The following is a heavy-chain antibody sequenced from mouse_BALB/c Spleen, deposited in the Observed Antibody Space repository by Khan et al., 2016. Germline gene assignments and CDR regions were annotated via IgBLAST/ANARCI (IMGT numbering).Heavy chain of an antibody. J-gene: IGHJ4*01. D-gene: IGHD2-2*01. CDR1: GYTFTDYS. V-gene: IGHV9-2-1*01. CDR2: INTETGEP. Sequence: QIQLVQSGPELKKPGETVKISCKASGYTFTDYSIHWVKQAPGKGLKWMAWINTETGEPTYADDFRGRFAISLETSARTAMLQFNNLKYGDTATYSCTRDGNDDYYVMYCWGQGTSVTVSS. CDR3: TRDGNDDYYVMYC.